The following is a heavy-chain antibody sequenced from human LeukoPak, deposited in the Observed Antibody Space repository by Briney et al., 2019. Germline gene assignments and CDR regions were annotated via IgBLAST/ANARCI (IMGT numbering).Heavy chain of an antibody. J-gene: IGHJ4*02. CDR1: GGSFSGYY. V-gene: IGHV4-34*01. CDR2: INHIGST. Sequence: RPSETLSLTCAVYGGSFSGYYWSWIRQPSGKGLEWIGEINHIGSTNYNPSLKSRVTISVDTSKNQFSLKLSSVTAADTAVYYCARGRRIFGVVTIGRFDYWGQGTLVTVSS. D-gene: IGHD3-3*01. CDR3: ARGRRIFGVVTIGRFDY.